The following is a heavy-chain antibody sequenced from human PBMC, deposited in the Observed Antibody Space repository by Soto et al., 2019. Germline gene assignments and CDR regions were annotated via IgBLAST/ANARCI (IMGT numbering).Heavy chain of an antibody. CDR2: IKQDGSEK. CDR1: GFTFSSYW. CDR3: AREQLQVVIPDY. D-gene: IGHD6-13*01. Sequence: EVQLVESGGGLVQPGGSLRLSCAASGFTFSSYWMNWVRQAPGKGLEGVANIKQDGSEKYYVDSEKGRFTISRDNTKNSLYLQMNSLRAEDKAVYYCAREQLQVVIPDYWGQGTLVTVSS. V-gene: IGHV3-7*01. J-gene: IGHJ4*02.